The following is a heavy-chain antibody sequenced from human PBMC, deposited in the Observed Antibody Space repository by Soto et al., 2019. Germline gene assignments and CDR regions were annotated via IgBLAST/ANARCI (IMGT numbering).Heavy chain of an antibody. CDR2: ISSSSSTI. CDR1: GFTFSSYS. J-gene: IGHJ6*03. CDR3: ARDDKTTYCDILTGYYNPYYYMDV. Sequence: EVQLVESGGGLVQPGGSLRLSCAASGFTFSSYSMNWVRQAPGKGLEWVSYISSSSSTIYYADSVKGRFTISRDNAKNSLYLQMNSLRAEDTAVYYCARDDKTTYCDILTGYYNPYYYMDVWGKGTTVTVSS. V-gene: IGHV3-48*01. D-gene: IGHD3-9*01.